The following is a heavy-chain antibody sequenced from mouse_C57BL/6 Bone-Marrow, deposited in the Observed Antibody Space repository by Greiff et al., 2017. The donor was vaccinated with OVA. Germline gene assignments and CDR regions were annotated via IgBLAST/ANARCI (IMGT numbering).Heavy chain of an antibody. CDR3: ASEGYYGSSYLWYFDV. CDR1: GFNIKNTY. V-gene: IGHV14-3*01. J-gene: IGHJ1*03. Sequence: EVQLQHSVAELVRPGASVKLSCTASGFNIKNTYMHWVKQRPEQGLEWIGRIAPANGNTKYAPKFQGKATITADTSSNTAYLQLSSLTSEDTAIYYCASEGYYGSSYLWYFDVWGTGTTVTVPS. CDR2: IAPANGNT. D-gene: IGHD1-1*01.